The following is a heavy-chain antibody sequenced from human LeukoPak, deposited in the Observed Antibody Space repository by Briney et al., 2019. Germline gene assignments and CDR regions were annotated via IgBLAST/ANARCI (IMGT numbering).Heavy chain of an antibody. D-gene: IGHD2-15*01. Sequence: LAGGSLRLSCAASGFTFSSYAMSWVRQAPGKGLEWVSAISGSGGSTYYADSVKGRFTISRDNSENTLYLQMNSLRAEDTAVYYCAKPGYCSGGSCYGNFDYWGQGTLVTVSS. CDR1: GFTFSSYA. V-gene: IGHV3-23*01. J-gene: IGHJ4*02. CDR2: ISGSGGST. CDR3: AKPGYCSGGSCYGNFDY.